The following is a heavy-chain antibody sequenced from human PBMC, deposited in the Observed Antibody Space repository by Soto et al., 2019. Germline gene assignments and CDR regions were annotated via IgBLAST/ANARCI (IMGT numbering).Heavy chain of an antibody. CDR1: GYTFTSYG. D-gene: IGHD6-13*01. J-gene: IGHJ5*02. CDR3: ARELGQQLVGWFDP. Sequence: GASVKVSCKASGYTFTSYGISWVRQAPGQGLEWMGWISAYNGNTNYAQKLQGRVTMTTDTSTSTAYMELRSLGSDDTAVYYCARELGQQLVGWFDPWGQGTLVTVSS. V-gene: IGHV1-18*01. CDR2: ISAYNGNT.